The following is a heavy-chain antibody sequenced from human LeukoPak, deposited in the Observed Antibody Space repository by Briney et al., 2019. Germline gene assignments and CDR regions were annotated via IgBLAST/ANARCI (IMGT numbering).Heavy chain of an antibody. CDR2: IYYSGST. Sequence: SETLSLTCTVSGGSISTYYWSWIRQPPGKGLEWIGYIYYSGSTNYNPSLKSRVTISVDTSKDQFSLKLSSVTAADTAVYYCARGSGSYPYYFDYGGQGTLVTVSS. CDR3: ARGSGSYPYYFDY. V-gene: IGHV4-59*01. D-gene: IGHD1-26*01. CDR1: GGSISTYY. J-gene: IGHJ4*02.